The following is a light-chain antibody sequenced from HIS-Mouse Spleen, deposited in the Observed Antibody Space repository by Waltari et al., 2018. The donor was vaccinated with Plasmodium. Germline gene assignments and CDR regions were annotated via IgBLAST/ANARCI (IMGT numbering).Light chain of an antibody. CDR3: QQYNNWSFT. CDR1: QSVSSN. Sequence: EIVMTQSPATLSVSPGESATLSCRASQSVSSNLAWYQQKPGQAPRLLIYAASTRATGIPARFSGSGSGTEFTLTISSLQSEDFAVYYCQQYNNWSFTFGPGTKVDIK. J-gene: IGKJ3*01. CDR2: AAS. V-gene: IGKV3-15*01.